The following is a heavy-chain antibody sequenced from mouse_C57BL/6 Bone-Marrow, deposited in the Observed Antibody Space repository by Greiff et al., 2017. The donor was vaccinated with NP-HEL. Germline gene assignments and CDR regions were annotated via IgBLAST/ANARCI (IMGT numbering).Heavy chain of an antibody. CDR2: IYPRSGNT. Sequence: VQLQQSGAELARPGASVKLSCKASGYTFTSYGISWVKQRTGQGLEWIGEIYPRSGNTYYNEKFKGKATLTADKSSSTAYMDLRSLTSEDSAVYFCARRRGGSSYDWYFDVWGTGTTVTVSS. D-gene: IGHD1-1*01. J-gene: IGHJ1*03. CDR3: ARRRGGSSYDWYFDV. V-gene: IGHV1-81*01. CDR1: GYTFTSYG.